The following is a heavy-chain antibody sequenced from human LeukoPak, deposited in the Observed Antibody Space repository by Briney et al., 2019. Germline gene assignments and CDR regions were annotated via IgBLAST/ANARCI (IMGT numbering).Heavy chain of an antibody. CDR2: IWYDGSNK. CDR3: AKDSGSYNTFDY. V-gene: IGHV3-33*06. Sequence: GGSLRLSCAASGFTFSSYGMHWVRQAPGKGLEWVAVIWYDGSNKYYADSVKGRFTISRDNSKNTLYLRMNSLRAEDTAVYYCAKDSGSYNTFDYWGQGTLVTVSS. D-gene: IGHD1-26*01. J-gene: IGHJ4*02. CDR1: GFTFSSYG.